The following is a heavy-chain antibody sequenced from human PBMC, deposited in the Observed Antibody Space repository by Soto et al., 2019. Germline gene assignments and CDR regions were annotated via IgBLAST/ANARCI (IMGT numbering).Heavy chain of an antibody. Sequence: QVQLVQSGAEVKKPGASVKVSCKASGYTFTSYDINWVRQATGQGLEWMGWMNPNSGNTGYAQKFQGRVTMTRNTSISTAYIELSSLRSDDTAVYYCARGRRPSAVAGQYDWFDPWGQGTLVTVSS. V-gene: IGHV1-8*01. CDR2: MNPNSGNT. CDR3: ARGRRPSAVAGQYDWFDP. J-gene: IGHJ5*02. CDR1: GYTFTSYD. D-gene: IGHD6-19*01.